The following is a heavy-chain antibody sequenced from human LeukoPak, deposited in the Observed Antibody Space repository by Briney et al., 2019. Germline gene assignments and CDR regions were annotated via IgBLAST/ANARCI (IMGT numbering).Heavy chain of an antibody. V-gene: IGHV4-59*01. Sequence: SETLSLTCTVSGGSISSYYWSWIRQPPGKGLEWIGYIYYTGSTNYNPSLKSRVTISVDPPRKQFSLKLGSVTAADTAMYYCAAYPTNLGYSYGHGEDYWGQGTLVTVSS. CDR3: AAYPTNLGYSYGHGEDY. CDR2: IYYTGST. D-gene: IGHD5-18*01. CDR1: GGSISSYY. J-gene: IGHJ4*02.